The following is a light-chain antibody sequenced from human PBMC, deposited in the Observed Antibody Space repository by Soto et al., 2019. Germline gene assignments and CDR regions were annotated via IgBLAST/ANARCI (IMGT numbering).Light chain of an antibody. CDR3: QQYYTTPYT. V-gene: IGKV4-1*01. CDR1: QSVLYNSNNKNY. CDR2: WAS. Sequence: DIVMTQSPDSLAVSLGERATINCKSSQSVLYNSNNKNYLAWYQQKPGQPPKLLIYWASTRESGVPDRFSGSGFGTDFTLTISSLQAEDVAVYYCQQYYTTPYTFGQGTKLEIK. J-gene: IGKJ2*01.